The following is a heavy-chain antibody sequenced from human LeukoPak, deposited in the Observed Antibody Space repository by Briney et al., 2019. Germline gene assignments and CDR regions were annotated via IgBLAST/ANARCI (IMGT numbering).Heavy chain of an antibody. CDR3: ARKYGSSSPHY. D-gene: IGHD6-6*01. CDR1: GGSISSSTYF. V-gene: IGHV4-39*07. J-gene: IGHJ4*02. Sequence: SETPSLTCTVSGGSISSSTYFWGWVRQPPGKGLEWIGSIYYSGTTYYNPSLKSRVSMSVDTSKNQFSLKLTSVTAADTAVYYCARKYGSSSPHYWGQGTLVTVSS. CDR2: IYYSGTT.